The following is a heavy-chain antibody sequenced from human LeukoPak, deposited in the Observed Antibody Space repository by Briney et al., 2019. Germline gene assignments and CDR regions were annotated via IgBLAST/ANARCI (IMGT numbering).Heavy chain of an antibody. V-gene: IGHV4-31*03. CDR3: ARLSNSRLYWYFDL. Sequence: PSETLSLTCTVSGGSITSSSYYWSWIRQHPGKGLEWIGYIYYSGSTYYNPSLKSRVTISVDTSKNQFSLKLSSVTAADTAVYYCARLSNSRLYWYFDLWGRGTLVTVSS. D-gene: IGHD2-21*01. CDR1: GGSITSSSYY. J-gene: IGHJ2*01. CDR2: IYYSGST.